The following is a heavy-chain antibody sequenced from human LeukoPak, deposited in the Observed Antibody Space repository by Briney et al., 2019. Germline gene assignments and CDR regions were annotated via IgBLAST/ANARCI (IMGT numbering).Heavy chain of an antibody. CDR2: FDPEDGET. CDR1: GYTLTELS. Sequence: ASVKVSCKVSGYTLTELSIHWVRQAPGKGLEWMGGFDPEDGETIYAQKFQGRVTMTEDTSTDTAYMELRSLRSDDTAVYYCARGSPPRRNYDSRGYYSYYFDYWGQGTLVTVSS. CDR3: ARGSPPRRNYDSRGYYSYYFDY. D-gene: IGHD3-22*01. V-gene: IGHV1-24*01. J-gene: IGHJ4*02.